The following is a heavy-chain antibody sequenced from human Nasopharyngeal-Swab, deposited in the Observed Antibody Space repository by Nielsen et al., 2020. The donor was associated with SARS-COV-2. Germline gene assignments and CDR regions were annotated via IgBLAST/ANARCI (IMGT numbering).Heavy chain of an antibody. V-gene: IGHV3-11*04. D-gene: IGHD3-3*01. J-gene: IGHJ4*02. Sequence: RQAPGKGLEWVSYISSSGSTIYYADSVKGRFTISRDNAKNSLYLQMNSLRAEDTAVYYCARGYYDFWSGYSFDYWGQGTLVIVSS. CDR3: ARGYYDFWSGYSFDY. CDR2: ISSSGSTI.